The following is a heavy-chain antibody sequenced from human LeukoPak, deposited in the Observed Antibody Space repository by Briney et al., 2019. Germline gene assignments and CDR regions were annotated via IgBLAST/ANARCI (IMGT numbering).Heavy chain of an antibody. J-gene: IGHJ4*02. V-gene: IGHV3-9*01. D-gene: IGHD3-9*01. Sequence: PGGSLRLSCAASGFTFDDYAMHWVRQAPGKGLEWVSGISWNSGSIGYADSVKGRFTISRDNAKNSLYLQMNSLRAEDTAVYYCARERTDILTGYYIDYWGQGTLVTVSS. CDR2: ISWNSGSI. CDR3: ARERTDILTGYYIDY. CDR1: GFTFDDYA.